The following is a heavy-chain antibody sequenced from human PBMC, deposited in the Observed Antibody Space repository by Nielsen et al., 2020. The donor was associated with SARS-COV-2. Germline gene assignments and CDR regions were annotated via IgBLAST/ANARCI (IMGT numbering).Heavy chain of an antibody. CDR3: ARNLAGYSTRLAFDP. D-gene: IGHD6-13*01. CDR2: ISWNSGSI. V-gene: IGHV3-9*01. J-gene: IGHJ5*02. Sequence: SLKIPCAASGFTFEDYAMHLVRQAPGKGLEWVSGISWNSGSIGYADSVKGRFTISRDNAKNSLYLKMNSLSAEDTALYYCARNLAGYSTRLAFDPWGQGTLVTVSS. CDR1: GFTFEDYA.